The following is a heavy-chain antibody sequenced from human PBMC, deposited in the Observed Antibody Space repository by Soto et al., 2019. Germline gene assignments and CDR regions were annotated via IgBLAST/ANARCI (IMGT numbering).Heavy chain of an antibody. CDR3: ARDGRKELWAEGLNAMDV. CDR2: ISAYNGQT. J-gene: IGHJ6*02. D-gene: IGHD3-16*01. Sequence: QVQLVQSGPEVKKPGASVNVSCKASAYSYTSYGISWVRQAPGQGLEWMGWISAYNGQTNYAQKFRGRVTFTTDASRSTAFMQLRSLRSDDTAMYYCARDGRKELWAEGLNAMDVWGQGTTVTV. CDR1: AYSYTSYG. V-gene: IGHV1-18*01.